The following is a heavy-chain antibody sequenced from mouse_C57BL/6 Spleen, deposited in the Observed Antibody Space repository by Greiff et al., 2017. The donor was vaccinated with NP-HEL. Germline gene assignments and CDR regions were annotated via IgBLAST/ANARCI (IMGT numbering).Heavy chain of an antibody. CDR2: IYWDDDK. J-gene: IGHJ3*01. CDR3: ARRAYDGPFAD. V-gene: IGHV8-12*01. CDR1: GFSLSTSGMG. Sequence: QVTLKESGPGILQSSQTLSLTCSFSGFSLSTSGMGVSWIRQPSGQGLEWLVHIYWDDDKRYNPSLKSRLTISKDTSRNQVLLKITSVHTADTATYYCARRAYDGPFADWGQGTLVTVSA. D-gene: IGHD2-3*01.